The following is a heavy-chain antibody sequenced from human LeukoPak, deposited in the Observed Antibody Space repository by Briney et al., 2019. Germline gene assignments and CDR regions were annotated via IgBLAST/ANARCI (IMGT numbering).Heavy chain of an antibody. Sequence: KPGGSLRLSCAVSGFSFADEYMSWIRQAPGQGLEWVSYISNTGSYTNYADSVEGRFAISRDNTENSLYLQMNSLRAEDTAVYYCAKSYYYDSSGYHNPCFDYWGQGTLVTVSS. J-gene: IGHJ4*02. CDR2: ISNTGSYT. CDR3: AKSYYYDSSGYHNPCFDY. D-gene: IGHD3-22*01. CDR1: GFSFADEY. V-gene: IGHV3-11*03.